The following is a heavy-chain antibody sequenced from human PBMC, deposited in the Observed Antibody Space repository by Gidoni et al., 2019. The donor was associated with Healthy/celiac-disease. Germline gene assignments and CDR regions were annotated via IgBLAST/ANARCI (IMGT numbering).Heavy chain of an antibody. CDR3: ARGGNAILSRREGIKAYFDY. J-gene: IGHJ4*02. CDR1: GFTFSSYA. V-gene: IGHV3-30-3*01. Sequence: QVQLVESGGGVVQPGRSLRLSCAASGFTFSSYAMHWVRQAPGKGLEWVAVISYDGSNKYYADSVKGRFTISRDNSKNTLYLQMNSLRAEDTAVYYCARGGNAILSRREGIKAYFDYWGQGTLVTVSS. D-gene: IGHD2-2*01. CDR2: ISYDGSNK.